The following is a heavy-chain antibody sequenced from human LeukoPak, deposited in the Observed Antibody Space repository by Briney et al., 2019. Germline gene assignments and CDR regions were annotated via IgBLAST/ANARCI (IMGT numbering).Heavy chain of an antibody. D-gene: IGHD3-22*01. CDR1: GFTFSDYA. CDR2: ISTYSSYI. CDR3: ATYSSLNRREFQF. V-gene: IGHV3-21*01. Sequence: GGSLRLSCAASGFTFSDYAMNWVRQAPGKGLEWISFISTYSSYIYYADSVRGRFTISRDNAKNSLYLQMNSLRAEDTAVYYCATYSSLNRREFQFWGQGTLLTVSS. J-gene: IGHJ1*01.